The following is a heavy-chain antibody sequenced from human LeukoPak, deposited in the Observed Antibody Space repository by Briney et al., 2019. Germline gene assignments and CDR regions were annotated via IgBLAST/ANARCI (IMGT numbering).Heavy chain of an antibody. CDR2: MYYSGTT. Sequence: SETLSLTCTVSGGYISTNSYYWGWVRQPPGEGLEWIGSMYYSGTTYYNPSLKSRVTISVDTSKNQFSLKLSSLTAADTAVYYCAVTATPGHYFDYWGQGSLVTVSS. CDR3: AVTATPGHYFDY. CDR1: GGYISTNSYY. J-gene: IGHJ4*02. V-gene: IGHV4-39*01. D-gene: IGHD2-15*01.